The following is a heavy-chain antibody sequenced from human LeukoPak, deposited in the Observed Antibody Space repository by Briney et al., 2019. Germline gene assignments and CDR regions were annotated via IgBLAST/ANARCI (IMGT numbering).Heavy chain of an antibody. CDR2: IYYSGST. CDR1: VGSINSSSYY. V-gene: IGHV4-39*01. CDR3: ARRFAPSRNDAFDI. D-gene: IGHD3-10*01. Sequence: SETLPLTCTVSVGSINSSSYYWGWIRQPPGKGLEWIGNIYYSGSTYYNPSLKRRITIFVDTSKNQFSLKLSSVTGSDTAVYYCARRFAPSRNDAFDIWGQGTMVTVSS. J-gene: IGHJ3*02.